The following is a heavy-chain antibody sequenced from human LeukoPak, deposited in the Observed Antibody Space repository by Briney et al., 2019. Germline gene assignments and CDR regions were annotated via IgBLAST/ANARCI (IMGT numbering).Heavy chain of an antibody. CDR2: FYTSGST. CDR3: ARDRTVRGGVDY. V-gene: IGHV4-4*08. Sequence: SETLSLTCTVSGASIRSSYWSWIRQPPGKGLEWIGRFYTSGSTNYNPSLKSRVTISVDTSKNQFSLKLSSVTAADTAVYYCARDRTVRGGVDYWGQGTLVTVSS. D-gene: IGHD3-10*01. J-gene: IGHJ4*02. CDR1: GASIRSSY.